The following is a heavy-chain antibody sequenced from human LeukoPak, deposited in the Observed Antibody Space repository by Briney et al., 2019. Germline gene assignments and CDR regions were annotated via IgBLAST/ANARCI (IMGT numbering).Heavy chain of an antibody. J-gene: IGHJ4*02. CDR3: ARDAVAGAPQDY. CDR1: GFTFDDYD. D-gene: IGHD6-19*01. V-gene: IGHV3-20*04. Sequence: GGSLRLSCAASGFTFDDYDMSWVRQAPGKGLEWVSGINWNGGSTGYADSVEGRFTISRDNAKNSLYLQMNSLRAEDTAFYYCARDAVAGAPQDYWGQGTLVTVSS. CDR2: INWNGGST.